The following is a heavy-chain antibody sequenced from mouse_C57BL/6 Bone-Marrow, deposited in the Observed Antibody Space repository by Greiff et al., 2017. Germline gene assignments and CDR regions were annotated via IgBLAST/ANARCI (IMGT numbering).Heavy chain of an antibody. V-gene: IGHV10-1*01. D-gene: IGHD1-1*01. CDR1: GFCFITYA. Sequence: EVQLQESGGGLVQPKASLKLSCAASGFCFITYAMTWVRPTSGMRLEWVARIRSKSNNYATYYADSVKDSFTISKDDSESMLYLQMNTLKKEDTDMYYGVRQDGNGCYMDVWGTGTSVTVSS. J-gene: IGHJ1*03. CDR2: IRSKSNNYAT. CDR3: VRQDGNGCYMDV.